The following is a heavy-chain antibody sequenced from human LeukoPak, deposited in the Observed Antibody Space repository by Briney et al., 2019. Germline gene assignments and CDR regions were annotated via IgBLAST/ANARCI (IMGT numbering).Heavy chain of an antibody. Sequence: VASVKVSCKASGGTFSSYAISWVRQAPGQGLEWMGRIIPILGIANYAQKFQGRVTITADKSTRTAYMELSSLRSEDTAVYYCARDLGYYYGSGSYYNDDDAFDIWGQGTMVTVSS. V-gene: IGHV1-69*04. CDR3: ARDLGYYYGSGSYYNDDDAFDI. J-gene: IGHJ3*02. CDR2: IIPILGIA. D-gene: IGHD3-10*01. CDR1: GGTFSSYA.